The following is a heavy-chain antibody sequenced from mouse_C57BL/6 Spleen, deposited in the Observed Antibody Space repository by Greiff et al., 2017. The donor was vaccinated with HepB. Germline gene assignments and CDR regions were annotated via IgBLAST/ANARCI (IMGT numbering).Heavy chain of an antibody. CDR3: TRGGGNYGYAC. J-gene: IGHJ3*01. D-gene: IGHD2-1*01. Sequence: QVQLQQPGAELVKPGASVKLSCKASGYTFTSYWMHWVKQRPGQGLEWIGEIDPADSYTNYNQKFKGKSTLTVDKSSSTVYMQLSSLTSEDAAVYYCTRGGGNYGYACWGQGTMVTVST. V-gene: IGHV1-69*01. CDR1: GYTFTSYW. CDR2: IDPADSYT.